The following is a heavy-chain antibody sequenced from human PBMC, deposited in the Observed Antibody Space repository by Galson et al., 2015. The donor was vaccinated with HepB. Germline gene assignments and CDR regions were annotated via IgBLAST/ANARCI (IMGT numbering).Heavy chain of an antibody. CDR2: IIPIFGTA. J-gene: IGHJ6*02. Sequence: SVKVSCKASGGTFSSYAISWVRQAPGQGLEWMGGIIPIFGTANYAQKFQGRVTITADESTSTAYMELSSLRSEDTAVYYCESAAPGSYYYYGMDVWGQGTTVTVSS. CDR1: GGTFSSYA. V-gene: IGHV1-69*13. D-gene: IGHD1-26*01. CDR3: ESAAPGSYYYYGMDV.